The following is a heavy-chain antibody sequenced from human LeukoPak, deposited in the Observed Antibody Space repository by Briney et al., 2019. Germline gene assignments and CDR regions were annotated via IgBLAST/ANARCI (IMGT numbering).Heavy chain of an antibody. V-gene: IGHV1-69*05. Sequence: SVKVSCKASGGTFSSYAISWVRQAPGQGLEWIGGIIPIFGTANYAQKFQGRVTITTDESTSTAYMELSSLRSEDTAVYYCARDLHYDSSGYYYGADAFDIWGQGTMVTVSS. J-gene: IGHJ3*02. CDR3: ARDLHYDSSGYYYGADAFDI. D-gene: IGHD3-22*01. CDR2: IIPIFGTA. CDR1: GGTFSSYA.